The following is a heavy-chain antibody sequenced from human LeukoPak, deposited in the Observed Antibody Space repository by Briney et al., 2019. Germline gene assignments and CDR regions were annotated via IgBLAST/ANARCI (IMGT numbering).Heavy chain of an antibody. J-gene: IGHJ5*02. CDR1: GFTFSSYG. V-gene: IGHV3-23*01. CDR2: ISGSGGST. CDR3: ARAVLLDWFDP. D-gene: IGHD2-15*01. Sequence: GGTLRLSCAASGFTFSSYGMSWVRQAPGKGLEWASAISGSGGSTYYADSVKGRFTISRDNSKNTLYLQMNSLRAEDTAVYYCARAVLLDWFDPWGQGTLVTVSS.